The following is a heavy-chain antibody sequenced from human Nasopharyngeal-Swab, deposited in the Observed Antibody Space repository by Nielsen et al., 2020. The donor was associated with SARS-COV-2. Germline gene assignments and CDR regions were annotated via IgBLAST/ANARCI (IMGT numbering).Heavy chain of an antibody. CDR2: ISYDGSNK. Sequence: VCQAPGKGLEWVAVISYDGSNKYYADSVKGRFTISRDNSKKTLYLQMNSLRAEDTAVYYCYGGYDAFDIWGQGTMVTVSS. J-gene: IGHJ3*02. V-gene: IGHV3-30*03. CDR3: YGGYDAFDI. D-gene: IGHD4-17*01.